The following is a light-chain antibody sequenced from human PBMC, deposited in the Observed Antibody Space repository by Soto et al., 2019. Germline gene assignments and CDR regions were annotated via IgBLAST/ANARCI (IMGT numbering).Light chain of an antibody. V-gene: IGKV1-6*01. Sequence: AIQMTQSPSSLSASVGDRVTITCRASQGIRNDLGWYQQKPGKAPKLLIYAASSLQSGVPSRFSGSGSGTEFTLTISSLQPDDFATYYCLLDFRYFWAFGQGTKVDIK. J-gene: IGKJ1*01. CDR1: QGIRND. CDR2: AAS. CDR3: LLDFRYFWA.